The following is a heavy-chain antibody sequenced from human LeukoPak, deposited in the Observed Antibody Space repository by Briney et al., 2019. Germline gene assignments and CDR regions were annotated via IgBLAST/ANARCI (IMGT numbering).Heavy chain of an antibody. Sequence: SETLSLTCAVYGGSFSGYYWSWIRQPPGKGLEWIGEINHSGSTNYNPSLKSRVTISVDTSKNQFSLKLGSVTAADTAVYYCARGGYYGSGSYSNWFDPWGQGTLVTVSS. J-gene: IGHJ5*02. V-gene: IGHV4-34*01. CDR1: GGSFSGYY. D-gene: IGHD3-10*01. CDR3: ARGGYYGSGSYSNWFDP. CDR2: INHSGST.